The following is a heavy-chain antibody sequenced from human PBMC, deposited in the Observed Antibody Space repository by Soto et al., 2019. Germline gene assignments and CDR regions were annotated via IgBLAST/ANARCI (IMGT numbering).Heavy chain of an antibody. D-gene: IGHD2-8*01. V-gene: IGHV3-53*04. CDR2: IYSGGST. CDR3: ARDHCTNGVCYSPRGYYMDV. J-gene: IGHJ6*03. Sequence: GGSLRLSCAASGFTVSSNYMSWVRQAPGKGLDWVSVIYSGGSTYYADSVKGRFTISRHNSKNTLYLQMNSLRAEDTAVYYCARDHCTNGVCYSPRGYYMDVWGKGTTVTVSS. CDR1: GFTVSSNY.